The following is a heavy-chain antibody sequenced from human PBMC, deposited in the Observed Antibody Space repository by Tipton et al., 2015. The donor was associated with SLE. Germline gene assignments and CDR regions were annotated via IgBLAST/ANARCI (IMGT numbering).Heavy chain of an antibody. D-gene: IGHD6-19*01. CDR1: GGSISSYY. V-gene: IGHV4-4*07. J-gene: IGHJ1*01. CDR3: ARVGYSSGWYGEYFQH. Sequence: LRLSCTVSGGSISSYYWSWFRQPAGKGLEWIGRIYTSGSTNYNPSLKSRVTMSVDTSKNQFSLKLSSVTAADTAVYYCARVGYSSGWYGEYFQHWGQGTLVTVSS. CDR2: IYTSGST.